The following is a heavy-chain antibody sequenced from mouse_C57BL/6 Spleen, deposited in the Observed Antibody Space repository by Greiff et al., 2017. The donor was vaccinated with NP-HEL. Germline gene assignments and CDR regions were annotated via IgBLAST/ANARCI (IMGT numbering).Heavy chain of an antibody. V-gene: IGHV1-50*01. Sequence: QVQLQQPGAELVKPGASVKLSCKASGYTFTSYWMQWVKQRPGQGLEWIGEIDPSDSYTNYNQKFKGKATLTVDKSSSTAYLQLSSLTSEDSADYYWARSRGSSDYWGQGTTLTVSS. D-gene: IGHD3-2*02. CDR3: ARSRGSSDY. CDR2: IDPSDSYT. J-gene: IGHJ2*01. CDR1: GYTFTSYW.